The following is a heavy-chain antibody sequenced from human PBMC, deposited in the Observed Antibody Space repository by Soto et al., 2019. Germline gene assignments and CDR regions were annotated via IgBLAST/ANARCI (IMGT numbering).Heavy chain of an antibody. CDR1: GFTFSSYA. CDR2: ISGSGGST. J-gene: IGHJ5*02. D-gene: IGHD6-19*01. Sequence: PGGSLRLSCAASGFTFSSYAMSWVRQAPGKGLEWVSAISGSGGSTYYADSVKGRFTISRDNSKNTLYLQMNSLRAEDTAVYYCANKAVAGTEGGNWFDPWGQGTLVTVSS. V-gene: IGHV3-23*01. CDR3: ANKAVAGTEGGNWFDP.